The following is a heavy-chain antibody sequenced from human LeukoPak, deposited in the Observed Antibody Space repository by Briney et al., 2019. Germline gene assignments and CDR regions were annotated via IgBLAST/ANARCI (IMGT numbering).Heavy chain of an antibody. D-gene: IGHD2-2*01. J-gene: IGHJ5*02. CDR3: ATSPRGYQLLEPGS. CDR1: GFTCSDFW. CDR2: IDQDGSEK. Sequence: GGSLRLSCAASGFTCSDFWMTWFRQAPGKGLEWVANIDQDGSEKYYLDSVKGRLTISRDNAKNSLYLQMNSLSVEDTAVYYCATSPRGYQLLEPGSWGQGTLVTVSS. V-gene: IGHV3-7*01.